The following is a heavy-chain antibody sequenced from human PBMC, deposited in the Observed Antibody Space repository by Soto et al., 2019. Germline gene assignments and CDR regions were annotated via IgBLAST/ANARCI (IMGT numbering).Heavy chain of an antibody. CDR1: GLTFSNHG. CDR3: AKDPSHTIDI. D-gene: IGHD2-2*01. J-gene: IGHJ3*02. Sequence: QVLLVESGGGVVQPGRSLRLSGEASGLTFSNHGFHWVRQAPGKGLEWVAAMWANGFNKDYSDSVKGRFTVSRDNSKNTVYLQMDGLRAEDTAVYYCAKDPSHTIDIWGQGTMVTVS. CDR2: MWANGFNK. V-gene: IGHV3-33*06.